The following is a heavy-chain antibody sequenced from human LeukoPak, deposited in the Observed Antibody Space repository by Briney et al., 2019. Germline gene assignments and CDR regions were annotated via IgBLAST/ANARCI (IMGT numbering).Heavy chain of an antibody. V-gene: IGHV3-48*03. D-gene: IGHD3-16*01. CDR3: ARDLAY. Sequence: GGSLRLSCAASGFTFSNYEMNWVRQAPGRGLEWVSYISTGGTTIYYTDSVKGRFTISRDNAKNSLYLQMNSLRVEDTAVYYCARDLAYWGQGTLVTVSS. CDR1: GFTFSNYE. CDR2: ISTGGTTI. J-gene: IGHJ4*02.